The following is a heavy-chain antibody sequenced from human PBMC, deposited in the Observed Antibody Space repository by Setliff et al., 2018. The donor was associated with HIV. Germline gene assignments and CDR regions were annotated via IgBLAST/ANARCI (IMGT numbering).Heavy chain of an antibody. J-gene: IGHJ4*02. Sequence: PSETLSLTCSVSGGSISSGGHYWNWIRQHPGRGLEWIGYISNSGSTYYNPSLKGRLTISVDPSKNHFSLNLTSVTAADTAVYYCARVPSGLWFGKWGNWGQGTLVT. D-gene: IGHD3-10*01. V-gene: IGHV4-31*03. CDR2: ISNSGST. CDR1: GGSISSGGHY. CDR3: ARVPSGLWFGKWGN.